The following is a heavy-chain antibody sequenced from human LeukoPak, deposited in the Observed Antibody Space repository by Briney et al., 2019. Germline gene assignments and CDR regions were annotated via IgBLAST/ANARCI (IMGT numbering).Heavy chain of an antibody. V-gene: IGHV4-34*01. CDR3: AREGVTIFGVVNESPPFDY. J-gene: IGHJ4*02. CDR1: GASFSGYY. CDR2: INHSGST. D-gene: IGHD3-3*01. Sequence: SETLSLTCAVYGASFSGYYWTWIRQPPGKGLEWIGEINHSGSTNCNPSLRSRVTISVDTSKNQFSLKLNSVTAADTAVYYCAREGVTIFGVVNESPPFDYWGQGTLVTVSS.